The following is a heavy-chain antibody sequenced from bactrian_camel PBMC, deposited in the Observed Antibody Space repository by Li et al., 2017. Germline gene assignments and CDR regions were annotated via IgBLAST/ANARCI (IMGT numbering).Heavy chain of an antibody. CDR1: GHSRGSNC. J-gene: IGHJ4*01. D-gene: IGHD5*01. CDR3: AADEYNFGLAGSYTY. V-gene: IGHV3S55*01. CDR2: IVGTKIT. Sequence: HVQLVESGGGSVQAGGSLRLSCVVSGHSRGSNCVGWYRLPPGRAPAEREGVATIVGTKITSYADRVKGRFNISKDDAKNTLYLQMNSLKPEDTAMYYCAADEYNFGLAGSYTYWGQGTQVTVS.